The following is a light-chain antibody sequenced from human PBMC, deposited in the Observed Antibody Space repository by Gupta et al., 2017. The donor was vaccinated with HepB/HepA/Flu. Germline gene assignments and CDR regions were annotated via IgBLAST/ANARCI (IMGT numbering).Light chain of an antibody. CDR2: DAS. CDR3: QHRRNGHPAIT. V-gene: IGKV3-11*01. J-gene: IGKJ4*01. Sequence: EIVLTQSPATLSLSPGERATLSCRTSQSVNNYLAWYQQKPGQAPRLLIYDASNRATGITARFSGSGDGTDFTLTISSREPEDFAFYYCQHRRNGHPAITFGGGTKVEIK. CDR1: QSVNNY.